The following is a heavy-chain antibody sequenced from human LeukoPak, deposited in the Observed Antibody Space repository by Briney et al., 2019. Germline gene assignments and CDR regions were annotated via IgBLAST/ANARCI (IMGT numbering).Heavy chain of an antibody. CDR1: GYTFTSYY. J-gene: IGHJ4*02. Sequence: GASVKVSCKASGYTFTSYYMHWVRQAPGQGLEWMGIINPSGGSTSYAQKFQGRVTMTKDTSTSTVYMELSSLRSEDTAVYYCARLNGDSSGYSSAGFDYWGQGTLVTVSS. D-gene: IGHD3-22*01. V-gene: IGHV1-46*01. CDR3: ARLNGDSSGYSSAGFDY. CDR2: INPSGGST.